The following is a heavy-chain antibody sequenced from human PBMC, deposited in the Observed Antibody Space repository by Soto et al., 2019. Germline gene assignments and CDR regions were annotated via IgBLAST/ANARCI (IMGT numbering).Heavy chain of an antibody. D-gene: IGHD5-18*01. CDR2: ISYDGSNK. CDR3: ARDRIQLWRAFDY. J-gene: IGHJ4*02. CDR1: GFTFSSYA. V-gene: IGHV3-30-3*01. Sequence: PGGSLRLSCAASGFTFSSYAMHWVRQAPGKGLEWVAVISYDGSNKYYADSVKGRFTISRDNSKNTLYLQMNSLRAEDTAVYYCARDRIQLWRAFDYWGQGTLLTVSS.